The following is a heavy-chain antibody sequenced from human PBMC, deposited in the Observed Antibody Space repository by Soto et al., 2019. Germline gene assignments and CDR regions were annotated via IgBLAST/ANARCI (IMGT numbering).Heavy chain of an antibody. CDR1: GFAFSDYS. V-gene: IGHV3-23*01. Sequence: DVQLLESGGGVVQSGGSLRLSCSASGFAFSDYSMHWVRQAPGKGPEWVSAISGGGGNPYYAGSVNGRFTISRDNSRNTLYLQMHSLRDYDTALYYCAKETYGSGWTLDSWGQGTRATVSS. D-gene: IGHD6-19*01. CDR2: ISGGGGNP. CDR3: AKETYGSGWTLDS. J-gene: IGHJ4*02.